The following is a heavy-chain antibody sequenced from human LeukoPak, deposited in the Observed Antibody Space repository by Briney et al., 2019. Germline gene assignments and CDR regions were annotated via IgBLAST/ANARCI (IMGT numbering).Heavy chain of an antibody. CDR2: IWSDSSHK. V-gene: IGHV3-33*01. CDR3: ASAAGAFDM. J-gene: IGHJ3*02. Sequence: PGGSLRLSCAASGFAFSSYGMHWIRQAPGKGLEWVAVIWSDSSHKYYLDSMKGRCTISRDNSKNMVYLQMNSLGVEDTAVYYCASAAGAFDMWGQGTLVTVSS. CDR1: GFAFSSYG. D-gene: IGHD6-13*01.